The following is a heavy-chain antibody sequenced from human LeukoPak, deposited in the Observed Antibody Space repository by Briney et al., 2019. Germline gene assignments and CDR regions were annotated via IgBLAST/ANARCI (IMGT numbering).Heavy chain of an antibody. CDR1: GYTLTKLS. Sequence: ASVKVSCKVSGYTLTKLSMHGVRKAPGKGLEWMGGFDPEDGETIYAQKFQGRVTMTEDTSTDTAYMELSSLRSEDTAVYYCATGYDIGDAFDIWGQGTMVTVSS. V-gene: IGHV1-24*01. D-gene: IGHD3-22*01. CDR2: FDPEDGET. J-gene: IGHJ3*02. CDR3: ATGYDIGDAFDI.